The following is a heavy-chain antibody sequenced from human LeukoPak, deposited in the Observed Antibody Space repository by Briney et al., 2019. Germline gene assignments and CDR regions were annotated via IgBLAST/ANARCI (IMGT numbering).Heavy chain of an antibody. CDR1: GFTFSSYG. D-gene: IGHD5-12*01. J-gene: IGHJ4*02. CDR3: AKEGGIRPYSGYENYFDY. V-gene: IGHV3-23*01. CDR2: ISGSGGST. Sequence: QTGGSLRLSCAASGFTFSSYGMSWVRQAPGKGLEWVSAISGSGGSTYYADSVKGRFTISRDNSKNTLYLQMNSLRAEDTAVYYCAKEGGIRPYSGYENYFDYWGQGTLVTVSS.